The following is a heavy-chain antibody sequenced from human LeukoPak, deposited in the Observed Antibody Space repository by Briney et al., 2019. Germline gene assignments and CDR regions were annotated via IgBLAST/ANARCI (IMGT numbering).Heavy chain of an antibody. J-gene: IGHJ4*02. CDR2: MSPDSNYI. CDR3: ARGSYGDYGY. Sequence: GGSLRLSCAASGFTFASSTMNWVRQAPGKGLDWVSSMSPDSNYIYYADSVKGRFTIPRDNAKNSLYLQMNSLRADDTAVYYCARGSYGDYGYWGQGTLVTVSS. D-gene: IGHD4-17*01. CDR1: GFTFASST. V-gene: IGHV3-21*01.